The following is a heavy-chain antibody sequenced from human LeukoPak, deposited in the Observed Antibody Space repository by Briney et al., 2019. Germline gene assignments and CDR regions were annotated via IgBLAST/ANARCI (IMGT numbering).Heavy chain of an antibody. Sequence: SETLSLTCTVSGGSISSSSYYWGWIRQPPGKGLEWIGSIYYSGSTYYNPSLKSRVTISVDTSKNQFSLKLSSVTAADTAVYYCARSEMATITDYWGQGTLVTVSS. D-gene: IGHD5-24*01. V-gene: IGHV4-39*01. J-gene: IGHJ4*02. CDR2: IYYSGST. CDR3: ARSEMATITDY. CDR1: GGSISSSSYY.